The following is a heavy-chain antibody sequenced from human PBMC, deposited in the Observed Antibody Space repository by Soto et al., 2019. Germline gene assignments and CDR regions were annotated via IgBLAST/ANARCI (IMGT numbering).Heavy chain of an antibody. CDR2: IYYSGST. J-gene: IGHJ4*02. D-gene: IGHD1-1*01. CDR3: ARHSNENYFDY. Sequence: SETLSLTCTVSGGSISSYYWSWIRQPPGKGLERIGYIYYSGSTNYNPSLKSRVTISVDTSKNQFSLKLSSVTAADTAVYYCARHSNENYFDYRGQGTLVTVSS. V-gene: IGHV4-59*08. CDR1: GGSISSYY.